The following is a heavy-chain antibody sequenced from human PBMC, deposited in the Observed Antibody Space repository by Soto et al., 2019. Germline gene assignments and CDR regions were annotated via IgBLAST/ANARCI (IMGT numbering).Heavy chain of an antibody. CDR2: ISAYNGNT. D-gene: IGHD1-1*01. V-gene: IGHV1-18*01. CDR1: GYTFTSYG. CDR3: AREEYNWNFSGQGAFDI. J-gene: IGHJ3*02. Sequence: ASVKVSCKASGYTFTSYGISWVRQAPGQGLEWMGWISAYNGNTNYAQKLQGRVTMTTDTSTSTAYMELRSLRSDDTAVYYCAREEYNWNFSGQGAFDIWGQGTRVTVSS.